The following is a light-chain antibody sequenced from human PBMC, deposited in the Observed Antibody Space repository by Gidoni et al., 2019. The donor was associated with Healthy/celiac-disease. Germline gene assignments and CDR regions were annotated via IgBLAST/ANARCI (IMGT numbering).Light chain of an antibody. J-gene: IGLJ2*01. CDR3: CSYAGSTSVV. CDR1: SSDLGSYNL. CDR2: EGS. V-gene: IGLV2-23*01. Sequence: QSALTQPASESGSPGQSITISCAGTSSDLGSYNLFSWYQQHPGKAPKLMIYEGSKRPSGVSNRFSGSKSGNTASLTISGLQAEDEADYYCCSYAGSTSVVFGGGTKLTVL.